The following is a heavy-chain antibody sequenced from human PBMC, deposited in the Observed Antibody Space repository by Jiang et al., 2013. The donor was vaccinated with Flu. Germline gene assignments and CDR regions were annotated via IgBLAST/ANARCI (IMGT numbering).Heavy chain of an antibody. V-gene: IGHV3-48*02. CDR1: GFTFSRYS. J-gene: IGHJ6*02. CDR2: ISSSSSIM. CDR3: ASPDTADYGDYDYYYYGMDV. Sequence: RLSCTASGFTFSRYSMNWVRQAPGKGLEWVSYISSSSSIMYYADSVKGRFTISRDNAKNSLYLQMNSLRDEDTAVYYCASPDTADYGDYDYYYYGMDVWGQGTTVSVFS. D-gene: IGHD4-17*01.